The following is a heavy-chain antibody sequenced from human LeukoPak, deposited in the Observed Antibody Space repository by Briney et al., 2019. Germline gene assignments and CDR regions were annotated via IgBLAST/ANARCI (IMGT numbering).Heavy chain of an antibody. J-gene: IGHJ5*02. Sequence: SETLSLTCSVSGGSISSYYWSWIRQPPGKGLEWIGYIYYSGSTYYNPSLKSRVTISVDTSKNQFSLKLSSVTAADTAVYYCARDRVAAAGRSWFDPWGQGTLVTVSS. CDR2: IYYSGST. D-gene: IGHD6-13*01. V-gene: IGHV4-59*12. CDR3: ARDRVAAAGRSWFDP. CDR1: GGSISSYY.